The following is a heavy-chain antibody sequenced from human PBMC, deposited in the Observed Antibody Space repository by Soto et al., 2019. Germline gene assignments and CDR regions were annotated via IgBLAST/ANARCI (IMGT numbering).Heavy chain of an antibody. CDR1: GFTFSSYS. Sequence: GGSLRLSCAASGFTFSSYSMNWVRQAPGKGLEWVSSISSSSSYIYYADSVKGRFTISRDNAKNSLYLQMNSLRAEDTAVYYCARGVPEGEASDYWGQGTLVTVSS. CDR3: ARGVPEGEASDY. V-gene: IGHV3-21*01. J-gene: IGHJ4*02. CDR2: ISSSSSYI. D-gene: IGHD2-2*01.